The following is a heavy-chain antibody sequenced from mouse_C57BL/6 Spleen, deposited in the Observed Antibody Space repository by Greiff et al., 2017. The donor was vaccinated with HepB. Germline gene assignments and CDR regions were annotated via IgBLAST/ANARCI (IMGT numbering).Heavy chain of an antibody. J-gene: IGHJ1*03. CDR3: AREDYDGYGYFDV. CDR2: INPSSGYT. V-gene: IGHV1-7*01. CDR1: GYTFTSYW. Sequence: VKLMESGAELAKPEASVKLSCKASGYTFTSYWMHWVKQRPGQGLEWIGYINPSSGYTKYNQKFKDKATLTADKSSSTAYMQLSSLTYEDSAVYYCAREDYDGYGYFDVWGTGTTVTVSS. D-gene: IGHD2-3*01.